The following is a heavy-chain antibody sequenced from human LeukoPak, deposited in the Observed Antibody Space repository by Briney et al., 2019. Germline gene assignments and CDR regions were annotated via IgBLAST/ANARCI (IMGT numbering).Heavy chain of an antibody. V-gene: IGHV4-61*02. CDR1: GGFISSGSYY. Sequence: PSQTLSLTCTVSGGFISSGSYYWSWIRQPAGKGLEWIGRIYTSGSTNYNPSLKSRVTISVDTSKNQFSLKLSSVTAADTAVYYCASYYDSSGYDYWGQGTLVTVSS. CDR3: ASYYDSSGYDY. CDR2: IYTSGST. D-gene: IGHD3-22*01. J-gene: IGHJ4*02.